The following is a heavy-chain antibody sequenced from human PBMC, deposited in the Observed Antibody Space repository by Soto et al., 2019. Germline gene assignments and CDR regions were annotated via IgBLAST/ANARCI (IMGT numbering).Heavy chain of an antibody. V-gene: IGHV1-58*01. Sequence: ASVKVSCKASGFTFSNSAVQWVRQARGQRLEWIGWIVVGSGNTNNAQKFQGRVTITRDMSTNTAHMELNSLRSEDTALYYCARSYMITFGGVPRDAFDIWGQGTMVTVSS. J-gene: IGHJ3*02. CDR3: ARSYMITFGGVPRDAFDI. D-gene: IGHD3-16*01. CDR2: IVVGSGNT. CDR1: GFTFSNSA.